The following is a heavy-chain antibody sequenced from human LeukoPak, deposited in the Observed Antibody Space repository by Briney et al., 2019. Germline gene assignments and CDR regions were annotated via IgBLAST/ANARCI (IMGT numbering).Heavy chain of an antibody. CDR3: ARGPHPLTTVTSKEFDP. J-gene: IGHJ5*02. Sequence: ASVKVSCKASGYTFTGYYMHWVRQAPGQGLEWMGWINPNSGGTNYAQKFQGRVTMTRDTSIRTAYMELSRLRSDDTAVYYCARGPHPLTTVTSKEFDPWGQGTLVTVSS. D-gene: IGHD4-11*01. CDR2: INPNSGGT. V-gene: IGHV1-2*02. CDR1: GYTFTGYY.